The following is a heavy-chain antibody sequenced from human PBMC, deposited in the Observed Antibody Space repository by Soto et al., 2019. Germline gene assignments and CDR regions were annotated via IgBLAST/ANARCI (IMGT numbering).Heavy chain of an antibody. CDR3: ASRSENGYNYDFDY. J-gene: IGHJ4*02. CDR2: IIPIFGTP. CDR1: GGTFNSYA. V-gene: IGHV1-69*12. Sequence: QVLLVQSGAEVKKPGSSVKVSCKASGGTFNSYAFSWVRQAPGQGLEWMGGIIPIFGTPNYAQKFQGRVTITADESTSPAYTELSGLRSEDTAVYYCASRSENGYNYDFDYWGQGTLVTVSS. D-gene: IGHD5-12*01.